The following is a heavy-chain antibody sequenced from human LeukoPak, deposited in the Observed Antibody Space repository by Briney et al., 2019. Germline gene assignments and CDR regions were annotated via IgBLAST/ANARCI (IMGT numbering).Heavy chain of an antibody. J-gene: IGHJ6*02. CDR1: GYTLTELS. D-gene: IGHD6-13*01. V-gene: IGHV1-24*01. Sequence: ASVKVSFKVSGYTLTELSMFWVRQAPGKGLEWMGSFDPEDGKTVYAQKFQGRVTMTEDTSTDTAYMELSSLRSKDTAVYYCATGYLVTAGLMDVWGQGTTVTVSS. CDR3: ATGYLVTAGLMDV. CDR2: FDPEDGKT.